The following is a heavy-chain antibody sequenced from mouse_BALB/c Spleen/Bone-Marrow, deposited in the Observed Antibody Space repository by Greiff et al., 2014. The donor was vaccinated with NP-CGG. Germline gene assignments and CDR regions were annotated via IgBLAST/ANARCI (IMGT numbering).Heavy chain of an antibody. D-gene: IGHD1-3*01. Sequence: ESGPGLVKPSQSLSLTCTVTGCSITSDYAWNWIRQFPGDKLEWMGYINYSGITTYNPSLKSRISIIRDTSKNQFFLQLNSVTTEDTATYYCAREDNYAFAYWGQGTLVTVSA. CDR2: INYSGIT. J-gene: IGHJ3*01. V-gene: IGHV3-2*02. CDR1: GCSITSDYA. CDR3: AREDNYAFAY.